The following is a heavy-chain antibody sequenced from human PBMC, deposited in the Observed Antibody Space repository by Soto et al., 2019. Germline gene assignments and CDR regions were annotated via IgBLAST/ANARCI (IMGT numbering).Heavy chain of an antibody. D-gene: IGHD6-13*01. V-gene: IGHV4-31*03. Sequence: LSLTCTVSGGSISSGGYYWSWIRQHPGKGLEWIGYIYYSGSTYYNPSLKSRVTISVDTSKNQFSLKLSSVTAADTAVYYCARGQSSEPAAGTNWFDPWGQGTLVTVSS. J-gene: IGHJ5*02. CDR2: IYYSGST. CDR1: GGSISSGGYY. CDR3: ARGQSSEPAAGTNWFDP.